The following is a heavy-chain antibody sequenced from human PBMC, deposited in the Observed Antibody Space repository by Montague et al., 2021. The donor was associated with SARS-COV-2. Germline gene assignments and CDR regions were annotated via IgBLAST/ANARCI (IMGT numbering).Heavy chain of an antibody. CDR1: GGSISSGSYY. Sequence: TLSLTCTVSGGSISSGSYYWSWIRQPAGKGLEWIGRIYTSGSTNYNPSLKSRVTISVDTSKNQFSLKLSSATAADTAVYYCARDFVVRGVSYGMDVWGQGTTVTVSS. CDR3: ARDFVVRGVSYGMDV. CDR2: IYTSGST. D-gene: IGHD3-10*02. V-gene: IGHV4-61*02. J-gene: IGHJ6*02.